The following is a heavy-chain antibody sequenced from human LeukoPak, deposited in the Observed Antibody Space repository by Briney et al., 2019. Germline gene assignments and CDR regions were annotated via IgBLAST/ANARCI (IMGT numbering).Heavy chain of an antibody. CDR2: ISSSSSYT. V-gene: IGHV3-11*06. J-gene: IGHJ6*02. D-gene: IGHD3-22*01. CDR3: ARDTNYYDSSGYYYYYGMDV. CDR1: GFTFSDYY. Sequence: GGSLRLSCAASGFTFSDYYMSWIRQAPGKGLEWVSYISSSSSYTNYADSVKGRFTISRDNAKNSLYLQMNSLRAEDTAVYYCARDTNYYDSSGYYYYYGMDVWGQGTTVTVSS.